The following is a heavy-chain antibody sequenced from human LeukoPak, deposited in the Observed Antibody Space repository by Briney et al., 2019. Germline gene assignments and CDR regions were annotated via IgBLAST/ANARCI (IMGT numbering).Heavy chain of an antibody. D-gene: IGHD2-8*02. CDR1: GYTFTDYY. CDR3: AKVPMPYCTGHPCHSTLFHP. J-gene: IGHJ5*02. Sequence: ASLKVSCKASGYTFTDYYIHWVRQVPGQGLEWMGWISPSSGDTRSAQKFQDRVTMTRDTSISTAYMEMSSLRSDDTGDTAVYYCAKVPMPYCTGHPCHSTLFHPCVQGALVNV. V-gene: IGHV1-2*02. CDR2: ISPSSGDT.